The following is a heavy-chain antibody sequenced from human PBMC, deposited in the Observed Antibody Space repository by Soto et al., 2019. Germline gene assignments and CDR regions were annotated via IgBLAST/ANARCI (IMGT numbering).Heavy chain of an antibody. CDR2: INHSGNT. V-gene: IGHV4-34*01. D-gene: IGHD3-3*01. CDR3: ARTSIFGGGYYFDY. J-gene: IGHJ4*02. CDR1: GGSFSGYY. Sequence: PSETLSLTCAVYGGSFSGYYWSWIRQPPGKGLEWIGEINHSGNTNYNPSLKSRVAISVDTSKNQFSLNLSSVTAADTAVYYCARTSIFGGGYYFDYWGQGTRVTVSS.